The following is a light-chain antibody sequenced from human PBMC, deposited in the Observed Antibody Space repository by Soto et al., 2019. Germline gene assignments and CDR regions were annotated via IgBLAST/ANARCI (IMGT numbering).Light chain of an antibody. V-gene: IGKV3-11*01. J-gene: IGKJ1*01. CDR1: QSIGSY. CDR3: HQRSDWPPET. Sequence: EIELTQSPATLSLSPGEIATLSYRASQSIGSYLAWYQQKHGQAPRLLIYDASNRATGIPARFSGSGSGTDFTLTISSLEPEDFAVYYCHQRSDWPPETFGQGTKVDIK. CDR2: DAS.